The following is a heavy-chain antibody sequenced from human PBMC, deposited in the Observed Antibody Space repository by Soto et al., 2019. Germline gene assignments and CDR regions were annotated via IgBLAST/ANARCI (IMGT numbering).Heavy chain of an antibody. J-gene: IGHJ6*03. CDR2: IKQDGSEK. Sequence: GGSLRLSCAASGFTFSSYWMSWVRQAPGKGLEWVANIKQDGSEKYYVDSVKGRFTISRDNAKNSLYLQMNSLRAEDTAVYYRARDLVAVVGVGYYYMDVWGKGTTVTVSS. CDR1: GFTFSSYW. V-gene: IGHV3-7*03. D-gene: IGHD6-19*01. CDR3: ARDLVAVVGVGYYYMDV.